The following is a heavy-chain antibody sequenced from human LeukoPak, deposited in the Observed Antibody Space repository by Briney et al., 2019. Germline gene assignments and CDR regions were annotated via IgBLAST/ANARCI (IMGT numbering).Heavy chain of an antibody. CDR2: VYYTGST. CDR3: ARHPLVGADY. D-gene: IGHD1-26*01. Sequence: SETLSLTCTVSGGAVSSSSDYWGWIRQPPGKGLEWIGTVYYTGSTYHNPSLKSRVTISVDTSKNQFSLKLSSVTAADTAVYYCARHPLVGADYWGQGTLVTVSS. CDR1: GGAVSSSSDY. V-gene: IGHV4-39*01. J-gene: IGHJ4*02.